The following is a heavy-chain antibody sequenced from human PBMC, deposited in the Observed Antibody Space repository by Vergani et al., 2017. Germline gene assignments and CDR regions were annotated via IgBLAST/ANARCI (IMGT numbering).Heavy chain of an antibody. Sequence: QLHLQESGPGLVKPSETLSLTCSVSGGSMSGYHWSWIRQPPGKELEWIGYMYHSGSTNYNPSLETRVTITGDTSKNQFSLKLNSVTAADTAVYYCGRVADFYGLGSRLLDLWGQGILVTVSS. D-gene: IGHD3-10*01. CDR2: MYHSGST. CDR1: GGSMSGYH. CDR3: GRVADFYGLGSRLLDL. J-gene: IGHJ5*02. V-gene: IGHV4-59*01.